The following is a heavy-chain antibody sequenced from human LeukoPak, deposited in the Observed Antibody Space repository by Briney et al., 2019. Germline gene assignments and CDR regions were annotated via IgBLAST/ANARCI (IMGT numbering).Heavy chain of an antibody. CDR2: ISSSGSTI. CDR1: GFTFSSCE. CDR3: ARERYDILTGYYPTLDFDY. Sequence: GGSLRLSCAASGFTFSSCEMNWVRQAPGKGLEWVSYISSSGSTIYYADSVKGRFTISRDNAKNSLYLQMNSLRAEDTAVYYCARERYDILTGYYPTLDFDYWGQGTLVTVSS. D-gene: IGHD3-9*01. V-gene: IGHV3-48*03. J-gene: IGHJ4*02.